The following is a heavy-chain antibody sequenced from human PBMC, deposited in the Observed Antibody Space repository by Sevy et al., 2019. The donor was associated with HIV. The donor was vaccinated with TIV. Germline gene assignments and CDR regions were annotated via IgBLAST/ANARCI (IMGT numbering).Heavy chain of an antibody. V-gene: IGHV3-30-3*01. CDR1: GFSFSSYA. CDR3: ARRFGGYSDAFDI. D-gene: IGHD3-10*01. J-gene: IGHJ3*02. Sequence: GGSLRLSCAASGFSFSSYAMHWVCQAPGKGLESVAVISYDGSNKYYADSVKGRFTISRDNSKNTLYLQMNSLRAEDTAVYYCARRFGGYSDAFDIWGQGTMVTVSS. CDR2: ISYDGSNK.